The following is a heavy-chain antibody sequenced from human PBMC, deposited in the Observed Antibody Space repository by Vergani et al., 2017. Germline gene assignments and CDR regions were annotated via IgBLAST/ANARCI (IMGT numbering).Heavy chain of an antibody. CDR1: GYIFKNYY. V-gene: IGHV1-46*02. D-gene: IGHD2-15*01. CDR3: ARYIGYCTSGSGRPDYFYL. J-gene: IGHJ4*02. Sequence: QVQLVQSGAAVKKPGASAKVSCTASGYIFKNYYMHWLRLAPGQGFQWMGVVNFVTGAATSPQKFEGRITMTRDTSKATFYSDLSSLKDEDTAIYYCARYIGYCTSGSGRPDYFYLWGQGTLVTVSS. CDR2: VNFVTGAA.